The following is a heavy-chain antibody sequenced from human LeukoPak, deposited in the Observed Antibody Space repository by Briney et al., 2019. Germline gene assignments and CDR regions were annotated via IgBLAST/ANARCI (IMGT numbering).Heavy chain of an antibody. D-gene: IGHD2-15*01. CDR3: ARDVVAATYNWFGP. CDR1: GFTFSSYS. CDR2: ISSSSYI. V-gene: IGHV3-21*01. Sequence: GGSLRLSCAASGFTFSSYSMNWVRQAPGKGLEWVSSISSSSYIYYADSVKGRFTISRDNAKNSLYLQMNSLRAEDTAVYYCARDVVAATYNWFGPWGQGTLVTVSS. J-gene: IGHJ5*02.